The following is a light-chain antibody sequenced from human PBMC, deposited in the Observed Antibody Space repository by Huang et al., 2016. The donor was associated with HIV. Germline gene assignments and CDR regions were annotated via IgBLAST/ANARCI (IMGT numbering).Light chain of an antibody. Sequence: DIVMIQSLLSLPVTPGEPASISCRSSQSLLHTNAYNYLDWYLQKPGQSPQLLFYLGSSRASGVPDRFSGGGSGTRFSLNISRVEAEDAGIYYCMEALKTPYTFGQGTKLEIK. CDR2: LGS. V-gene: IGKV2-28*01. CDR1: QSLLHTNAYNY. J-gene: IGKJ2*01. CDR3: MEALKTPYT.